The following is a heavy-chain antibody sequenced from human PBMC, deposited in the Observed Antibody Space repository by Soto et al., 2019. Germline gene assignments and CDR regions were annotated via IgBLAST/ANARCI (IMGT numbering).Heavy chain of an antibody. CDR2: IKNSGNP. V-gene: IGHV4-30-4*01. Sequence: QVQLQESGPGLVKPSQTLSLTCTVSGGSISTGDHYWSWIRQPPGKGPEWIGHIKNSGNPYYSPSLKSRVTVSGDTSRNQFSLKLSSVTAADPAVYFCARGRGFGYGIDYWGQGNLVSVSS. J-gene: IGHJ4*02. CDR1: GGSISTGDHY. CDR3: ARGRGFGYGIDY. D-gene: IGHD5-18*01.